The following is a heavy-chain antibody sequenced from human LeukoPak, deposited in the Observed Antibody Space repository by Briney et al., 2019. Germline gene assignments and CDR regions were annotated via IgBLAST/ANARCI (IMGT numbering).Heavy chain of an antibody. CDR3: ARGQGQRYQLLFGYDY. V-gene: IGHV1-46*01. J-gene: IGHJ4*02. D-gene: IGHD2-2*01. CDR1: GYTFTSYY. Sequence: ASVKVSCKASGYTFTSYYMHWVRQAPGQGLEWMGIINPSGGSTSYAQKFQGRVTMTRDTSTSTVYMELSSLRSEDTAVYYCARGQGQRYQLLFGYDYWGQGTLVTVSS. CDR2: INPSGGST.